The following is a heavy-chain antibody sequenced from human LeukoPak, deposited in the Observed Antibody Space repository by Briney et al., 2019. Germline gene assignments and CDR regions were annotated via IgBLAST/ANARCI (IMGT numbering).Heavy chain of an antibody. V-gene: IGHV4-59*01. CDR2: IYYSGST. CDR1: GGSISSYY. D-gene: IGHD6-19*01. CDR3: ARGRSGWSRGFLFDY. Sequence: SETLSLTCTVSGGSISSYYWSWIRQPPGKGLEWIGYIYYSGSTNYNPSLKSRVTISVDTSKNQFSLKLSSVTAADTAVYYCARGRSGWSRGFLFDYWGQGTLVTVSS. J-gene: IGHJ4*02.